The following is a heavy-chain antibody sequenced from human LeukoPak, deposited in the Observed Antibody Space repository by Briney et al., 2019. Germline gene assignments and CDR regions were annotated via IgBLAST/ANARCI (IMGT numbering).Heavy chain of an antibody. Sequence: SVKVSCKASGGTFSIYAISWVRQAPGQGLEWMGGIIPIFGTANYAQKFQGRVTITADKSTSTAYMELSSLRSEDTAVYYCARRRYDILTGYYDYWGQGTLVTVSS. J-gene: IGHJ4*02. CDR3: ARRRYDILTGYYDY. V-gene: IGHV1-69*06. CDR1: GGTFSIYA. CDR2: IIPIFGTA. D-gene: IGHD3-9*01.